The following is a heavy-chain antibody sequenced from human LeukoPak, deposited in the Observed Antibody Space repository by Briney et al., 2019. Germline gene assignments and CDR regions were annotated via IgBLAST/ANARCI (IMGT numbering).Heavy chain of an antibody. CDR2: INTDVRYR. D-gene: IGHD1-1*01. Sequence: GSLRLSSAPSGVTSSSYSMHSVRHTPGKGLLCVSRINTDVRYRTYADSVKSGFTISRDDAKNTLYLQMNSLRAGDAVVYYCATRTGGWGQGALVTVCS. V-gene: IGHV3-74*01. J-gene: IGHJ4*02. CDR3: ATRTGG. CDR1: GVTSSSYS.